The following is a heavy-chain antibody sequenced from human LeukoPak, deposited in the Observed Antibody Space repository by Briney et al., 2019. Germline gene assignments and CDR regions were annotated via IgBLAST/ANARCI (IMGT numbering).Heavy chain of an antibody. D-gene: IGHD6-19*01. CDR1: GGSINTTY. Sequence: PSETLSLTCSVSGGSINTTYWSWIRQPPGKGLEWIGNVHYSGNTNYNSSLKSRVTISVDTSKNQFSLKLSSVTAADTAVYYCARAAVAGTFNYWGQGTLVTVSS. CDR2: VHYSGNT. V-gene: IGHV4-59*01. J-gene: IGHJ4*02. CDR3: ARAAVAGTFNY.